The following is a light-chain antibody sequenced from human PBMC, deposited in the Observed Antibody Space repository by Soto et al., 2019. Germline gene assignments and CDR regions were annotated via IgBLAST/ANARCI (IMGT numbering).Light chain of an antibody. J-gene: IGKJ1*01. Sequence: DIQMTQSPSTLSASVGDRVTITCRASQSISXWLAWYQQKPGKAPKVLIYKTSSLQSGVPSRFSGSGSGTXXXXXXXXXXXXDFATYYCQQYKSYSRTFGQGTKVEI. CDR3: QQYKSYSRT. CDR1: QSISXW. CDR2: KTS. V-gene: IGKV1-5*03.